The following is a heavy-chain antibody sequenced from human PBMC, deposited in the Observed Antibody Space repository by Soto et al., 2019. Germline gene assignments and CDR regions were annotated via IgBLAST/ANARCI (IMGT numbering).Heavy chain of an antibody. CDR3: ASAVRSWFHFDY. D-gene: IGHD6-13*01. CDR1: GGSISSGGYY. Sequence: QVQLQESGPGLVKPSQTLSLTCTVSGGSISSGGYYWSWIRQHPGKGLEWIGYIYYNGNTYYNPSLKSRVTISLDTSKNQFSLKLNSVTAADTAVYYCASAVRSWFHFDYWGQGALVTVSS. J-gene: IGHJ4*02. CDR2: IYYNGNT. V-gene: IGHV4-31*03.